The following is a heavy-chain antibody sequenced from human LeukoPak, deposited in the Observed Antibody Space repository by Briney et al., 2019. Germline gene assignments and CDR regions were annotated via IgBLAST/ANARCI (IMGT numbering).Heavy chain of an antibody. J-gene: IGHJ3*02. V-gene: IGHV4-59*01. CDR2: IYYSGST. CDR1: GGSMSSYY. Sequence: SETLSLTCTVSGGSMSSYYWSWIRQPPGKGLEWIGYIYYSGSTNYNPSLKSRVTISVDTSKNQFSLKLSSVTAADTAVYYCARVSRITMIVVEAHAFDIWGQGTMVTVSS. D-gene: IGHD3-22*01. CDR3: ARVSRITMIVVEAHAFDI.